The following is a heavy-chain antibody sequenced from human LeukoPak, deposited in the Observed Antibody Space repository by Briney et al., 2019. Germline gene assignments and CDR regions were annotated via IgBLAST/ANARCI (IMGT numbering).Heavy chain of an antibody. V-gene: IGHV4-61*02. CDR1: GGSISSGSYY. D-gene: IGHD3-10*01. CDR3: ARDGSYYDSGSYYGWFNP. J-gene: IGHJ5*02. CDR2: IYTSGST. Sequence: PSETLSLTCTVSGGSISSGSYYWSWIRQPAGKGLEWIVRIYTSGSTHYNPSLKSRVTISGDTAKNQFSLKLSSVTAADTAVYYCARDGSYYDSGSYYGWFNPWGQGTLVTVSS.